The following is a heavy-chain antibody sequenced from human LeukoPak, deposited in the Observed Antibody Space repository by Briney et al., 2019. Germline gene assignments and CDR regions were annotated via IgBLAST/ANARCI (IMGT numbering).Heavy chain of an antibody. Sequence: GGSLRLSCAASGFPFDDYGMNWVRQVPGKGLEWVSGINWNGGSTGYADSVKGRFTISRDNAKNSLYLQMNSLRAEDTAVYYCARDSVVDTAMADAFDIWGQGTMVTVSS. J-gene: IGHJ3*02. CDR1: GFPFDDYG. V-gene: IGHV3-20*04. CDR3: ARDSVVDTAMADAFDI. D-gene: IGHD5-18*01. CDR2: INWNGGST.